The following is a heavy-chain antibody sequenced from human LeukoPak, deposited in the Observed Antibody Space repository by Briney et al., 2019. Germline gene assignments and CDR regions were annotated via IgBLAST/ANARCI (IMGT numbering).Heavy chain of an antibody. Sequence: GGSLRLSCAASGFPFNRYAVTWVRQAPGKGLEWVSCISGGGTKTYYADSVKGRFTISRDNAKNSLYLQMNSLRAEDTAVYYCARDYPPPPVAGPYYFDYWGQGTLVTVSS. CDR3: ARDYPPPPVAGPYYFDY. D-gene: IGHD6-19*01. CDR2: ISGGGTKT. V-gene: IGHV3-21*04. CDR1: GFPFNRYA. J-gene: IGHJ4*02.